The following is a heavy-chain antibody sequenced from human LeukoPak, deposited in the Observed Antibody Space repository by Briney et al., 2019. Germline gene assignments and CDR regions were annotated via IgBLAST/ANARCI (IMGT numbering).Heavy chain of an antibody. J-gene: IGHJ6*02. CDR3: ARDRGRSARGYYYGMDV. D-gene: IGHD2-15*01. CDR2: IYQDGGEE. CDR1: GFTFCTYW. Sequence: GGCLRLSCAGSGFTFCTYWMTWVCQAPGEGRGWGANIYQDGGEEYYVDSVKGRFTISRDNAKNSLSLQMNSLRAEDTAVYYCARDRGRSARGYYYGMDVWGQGTAVTVSS. V-gene: IGHV3-7*01.